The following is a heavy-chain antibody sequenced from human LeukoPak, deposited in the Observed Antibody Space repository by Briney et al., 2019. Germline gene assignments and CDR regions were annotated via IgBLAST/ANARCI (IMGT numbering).Heavy chain of an antibody. CDR2: ISGSGGAT. D-gene: IGHD3-10*01. J-gene: IGHJ4*02. V-gene: IGHV3-23*01. CDR1: GFTFSSYA. Sequence: GGSLRLSCAASGFTFSSYAMNWVRQAPGKGLEWVSAISGSGGATYYADSVKGRFTMSRDNSKNTLYLQMNSLRAEDTAVYYCARGAYYHGSGRYFDYWGQGTLVTVSS. CDR3: ARGAYYHGSGRYFDY.